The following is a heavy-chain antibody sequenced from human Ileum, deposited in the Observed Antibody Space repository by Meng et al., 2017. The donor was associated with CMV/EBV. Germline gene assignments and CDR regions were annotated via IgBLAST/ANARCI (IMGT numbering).Heavy chain of an antibody. Sequence: DSGPGLVKPSQTLSLTCTVTGDLFTSGSTYWGWIRQPAGKGLGWIGRIHSIGMTNYNPSLKSRVTISVDTSKNQFSLNLSSMTAADTAVYYCATRQRDGGSGEGYFDLWGRGTLVTVSS. CDR3: ATRQRDGGSGEGYFDL. CDR1: GDLFTSGSTY. CDR2: IHSIGMT. V-gene: IGHV4-61*02. J-gene: IGHJ2*01. D-gene: IGHD7-27*01.